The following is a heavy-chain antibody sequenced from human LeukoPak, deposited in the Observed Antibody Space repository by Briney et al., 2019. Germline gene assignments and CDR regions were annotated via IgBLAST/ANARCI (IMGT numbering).Heavy chain of an antibody. Sequence: PGGSLRLSCAASGFTFSSYSMNWVRQAPGKGLEWVSSISSSSSYIYYADSVKGRFTISGDNAKNSLYLQMNSLRAEDTAVYYCARDRDPLAEKNDAFDIWGQGTMVTVSS. J-gene: IGHJ3*02. CDR3: ARDRDPLAEKNDAFDI. D-gene: IGHD2-21*01. V-gene: IGHV3-21*01. CDR2: ISSSSSYI. CDR1: GFTFSSYS.